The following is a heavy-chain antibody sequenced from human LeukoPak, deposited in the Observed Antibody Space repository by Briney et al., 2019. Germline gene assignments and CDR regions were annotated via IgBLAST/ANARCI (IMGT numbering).Heavy chain of an antibody. D-gene: IGHD6-19*01. V-gene: IGHV1-69*13. Sequence: SVKVSCKASGGTFSGYAISWVRQAPGQGLECMGGIIAVFGSANYAQKFQGRVTIIADESTRTAYMELSSLRSEDTAIYYCARSAGPVVVAGSSGFGYVNTPSYYYYMDVWGKGTTVTVSS. CDR2: IIAVFGSA. CDR1: GGTFSGYA. CDR3: ARSAGPVVVAGSSGFGYVNTPSYYYYMDV. J-gene: IGHJ6*03.